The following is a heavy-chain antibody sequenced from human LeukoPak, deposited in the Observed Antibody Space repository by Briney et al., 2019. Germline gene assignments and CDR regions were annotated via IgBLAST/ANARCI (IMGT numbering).Heavy chain of an antibody. J-gene: IGHJ5*02. V-gene: IGHV3-66*01. CDR2: IYSGGST. D-gene: IGHD3-10*01. CDR3: ARDLYGSGIGS. CDR1: GFSVSSNY. Sequence: GGSLRLSCAASGFSVSSNYMSWDRQAPGKGLEWVSVIYSGGSTYYADSVKGRFTISRDNSKNTLYLQMNSLRAEDTAVYYCARDLYGSGIGSWGQGTLVTVSS.